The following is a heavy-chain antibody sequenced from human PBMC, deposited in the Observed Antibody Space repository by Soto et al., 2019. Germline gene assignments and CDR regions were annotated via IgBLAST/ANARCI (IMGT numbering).Heavy chain of an antibody. D-gene: IGHD1-1*01. CDR2: IVSDGSAK. CDR3: ARDDAVGNENGFDI. V-gene: IGHV3-33*01. Sequence: QVQLVESGGGVVQPGTSLRLSCAVSGFPFSTYGFHWVRQPPGKGLEWVAVIVSDGSAKYHADSVEGRFTISRDNSKDTLYLQMNSLRAEDTAVYYWARDDAVGNENGFDIWGQGTMVTVSS. CDR1: GFPFSTYG. J-gene: IGHJ3*02.